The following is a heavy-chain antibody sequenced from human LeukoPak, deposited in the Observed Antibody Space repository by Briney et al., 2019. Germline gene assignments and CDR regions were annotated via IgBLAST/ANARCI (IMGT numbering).Heavy chain of an antibody. Sequence: HSGGSLRLSCAASGFTFSSYEMNWVRQAPGKGLEWVSYISSSGSTIYYADSVKGRFTISRDNAKNSLYLQMNSLRAEDTAVYYCARDFLRGYSGYEPGGFDYWGQGTLVTVSP. J-gene: IGHJ4*02. CDR3: ARDFLRGYSGYEPGGFDY. CDR2: ISSSGSTI. CDR1: GFTFSSYE. D-gene: IGHD5-12*01. V-gene: IGHV3-48*03.